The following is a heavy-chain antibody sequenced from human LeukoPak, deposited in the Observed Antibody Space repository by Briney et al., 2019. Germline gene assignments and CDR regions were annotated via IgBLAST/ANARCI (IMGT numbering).Heavy chain of an antibody. CDR3: AKEKGVYYYYYMDV. CDR2: ISGSGGST. V-gene: IGHV3-23*01. Sequence: GGSLRLSCAASGFTFSSYGMSWVRQAPGKGLESVSAISGSGGSTYYADSVKGRFTISRDNSKNTLYLQMNSLRAEDTAVYYCAKEKGVYYYYYMDVWGKGTTVTISS. CDR1: GFTFSSYG. J-gene: IGHJ6*03. D-gene: IGHD2-8*01.